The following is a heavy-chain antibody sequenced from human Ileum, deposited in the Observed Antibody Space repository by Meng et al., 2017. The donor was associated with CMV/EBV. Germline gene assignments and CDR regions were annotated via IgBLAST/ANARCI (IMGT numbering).Heavy chain of an antibody. V-gene: IGHV4-34*01. CDR3: AREAVGVENGDYADY. CDR2: INHSGST. J-gene: IGHJ4*02. CDR1: GGPFSGYD. D-gene: IGHD4-17*01. Sequence: VQLRRGGERLFNASATLSLTVAGNGGPFSGYDGSWIRQCPGKGLEWMGEINHSGSTNYNPSLKSRVTISADTSKKWFSLKVSSVTAADTAVYYCAREAVGVENGDYADYWGQGILVTVSS.